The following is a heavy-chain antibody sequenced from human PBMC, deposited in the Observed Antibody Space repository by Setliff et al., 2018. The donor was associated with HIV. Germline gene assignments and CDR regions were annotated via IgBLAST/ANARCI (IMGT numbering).Heavy chain of an antibody. Sequence: GASVKVSCKASGYTFTTYGINWVRQAPGQGLEWMGWVSTYNGHTNYPQHLQGRVTMTTNTSTGTAYLELRSLRSDDTAMYYCARPLDSGSYPYDAFGFWGLGTMVTVSS. J-gene: IGHJ3*01. V-gene: IGHV1-18*04. CDR3: ARPLDSGSYPYDAFGF. CDR1: GYTFTTYG. CDR2: VSTYNGHT. D-gene: IGHD1-26*01.